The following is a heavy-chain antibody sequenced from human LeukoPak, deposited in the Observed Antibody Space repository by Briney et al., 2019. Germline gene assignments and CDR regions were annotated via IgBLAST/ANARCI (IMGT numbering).Heavy chain of an antibody. Sequence: SETLSLTCAVYGGSFSGYYWSWIRQPPGKGLEWIGEINHSGSTYYNPSLKSRVTISVDTSKNQFSLKLSSVTAADTAVYYCATPYYYDSSGYYYSFDLWGRGTLVTVSS. D-gene: IGHD3-22*01. V-gene: IGHV4-34*01. CDR2: INHSGST. J-gene: IGHJ2*01. CDR3: ATPYYYDSSGYYYSFDL. CDR1: GGSFSGYY.